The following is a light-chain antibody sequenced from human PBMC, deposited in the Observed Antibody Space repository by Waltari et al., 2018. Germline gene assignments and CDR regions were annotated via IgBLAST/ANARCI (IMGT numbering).Light chain of an antibody. Sequence: QSVLTQPPSVSGAPGQSITISCTGSSSHIRAGYDVHWYQHLPGTAPKLLIYGHNNRPSGVPDRFSGSKSGTSASLAITGLQAEDEADYYCQSYDSSVSAWVFGGGTKLTVV. CDR2: GHN. V-gene: IGLV1-40*01. J-gene: IGLJ3*02. CDR3: QSYDSSVSAWV. CDR1: SSHIRAGYD.